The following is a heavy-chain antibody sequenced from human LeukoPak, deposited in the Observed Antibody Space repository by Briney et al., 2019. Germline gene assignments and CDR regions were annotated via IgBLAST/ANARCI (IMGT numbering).Heavy chain of an antibody. V-gene: IGHV3-13*01. Sequence: GGSLRLSCAASGFTFSSYDMHWVRQATGKGLEWVSAIGTAGDTYYPGSVKGRFTISRENAKNSLYLQMNSLRAGDTAVYYCARSGPTRYFDYWGQGTLVTVSS. D-gene: IGHD3-10*01. CDR1: GFTFSSYD. J-gene: IGHJ4*02. CDR3: ARSGPTRYFDY. CDR2: IGTAGDT.